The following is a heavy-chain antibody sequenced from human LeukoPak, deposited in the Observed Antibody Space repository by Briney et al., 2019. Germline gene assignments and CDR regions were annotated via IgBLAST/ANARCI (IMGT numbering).Heavy chain of an antibody. J-gene: IGHJ4*02. Sequence: PGGSLRLSCEASGYTFSSLAMSWVRQAPGKGLECVSTVSGSGGNTYYADSVKGRFTISRDSSKNTLYLQMNSLRAEDTAVYYCAKCKDSGGSRFKYFDYWGQGTLVTVSS. CDR1: GYTFSSLA. D-gene: IGHD3-22*01. CDR2: VSGSGGNT. CDR3: AKCKDSGGSRFKYFDY. V-gene: IGHV3-23*01.